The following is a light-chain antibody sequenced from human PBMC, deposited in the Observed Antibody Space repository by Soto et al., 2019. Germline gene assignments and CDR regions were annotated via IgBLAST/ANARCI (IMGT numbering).Light chain of an antibody. CDR3: QQSFNSPPIT. Sequence: DIQMTPSPSSLSASVGDRVTITCRASQSISSYLDWYQRKPGKAPKLLIYAASSLQSGVPSRFSGSGSGTDFTLTISSLQPEDFATYYCQQSFNSPPITFGQGTRLEI. CDR2: AAS. CDR1: QSISSY. V-gene: IGKV1-39*01. J-gene: IGKJ5*01.